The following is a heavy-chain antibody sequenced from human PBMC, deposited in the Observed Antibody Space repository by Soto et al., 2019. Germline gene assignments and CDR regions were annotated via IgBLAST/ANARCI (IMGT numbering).Heavy chain of an antibody. CDR3: ARGNVVVPAALDY. CDR2: IYYSGST. J-gene: IGHJ4*02. Sequence: SETLSLTCTVSGGSVSSGSYYWSWIRQPPGKGLEWIGYIYYSGSTNYNPSLKSRVTISVDTSKNQFSLKLSSVTAAGTAVYYCARGNVVVPAALDYWGQGTLVTVSS. CDR1: GGSVSSGSYY. V-gene: IGHV4-61*01. D-gene: IGHD2-2*01.